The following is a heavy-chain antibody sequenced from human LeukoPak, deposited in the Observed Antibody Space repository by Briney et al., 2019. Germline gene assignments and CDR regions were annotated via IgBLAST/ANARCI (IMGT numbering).Heavy chain of an antibody. CDR2: ISSSGSTI. CDR3: ARDSSKGYSYGDTDY. Sequence: GGALRLSCAASGFTFIDYYMSWFHRAPGGGLLWGSYISSSGSTIYYANSVKGRFTISRDNAKNSLSLQMNSLRAEHTAVYYCARDSSKGYSYGDTDYWGQGTLVTVSS. D-gene: IGHD5-18*01. CDR1: GFTFIDYY. J-gene: IGHJ4*02. V-gene: IGHV3-11*01.